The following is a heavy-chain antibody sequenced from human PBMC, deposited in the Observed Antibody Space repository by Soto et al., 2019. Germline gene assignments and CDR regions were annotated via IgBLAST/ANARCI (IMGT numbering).Heavy chain of an antibody. CDR3: ARDRYCSGGSCYSYYYYGMDV. J-gene: IGHJ6*02. CDR2: ISAYNGNT. D-gene: IGHD2-15*01. CDR1: GYTFTSYG. V-gene: IGHV1-18*01. Sequence: ASVKVACKASGYTFTSYGISWLRQAPGQGLEWMGWISAYNGNTNYAQKLQGRVTMTTDTSTSTAYMELRSLRSDDTAVYYCARDRYCSGGSCYSYYYYGMDVWGQGTTVTVSS.